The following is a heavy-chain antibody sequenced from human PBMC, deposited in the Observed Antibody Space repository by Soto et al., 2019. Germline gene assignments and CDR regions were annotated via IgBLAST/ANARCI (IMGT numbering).Heavy chain of an antibody. CDR1: GLTCSRCG. CDR3: ATGMAEGSSDH. Sequence: QVQLVESGGGVVQPGRSLRLSCAASGLTCSRCGMHWVRQAPGKGLEWVAVISHDGSNTYYADSVKGRFTFSRDNSKSTLYLQMNSLRPEDTAVYYCATGMAEGSSDHWGQGTLVTVSS. V-gene: IGHV3-30*03. J-gene: IGHJ4*02. CDR2: ISHDGSNT.